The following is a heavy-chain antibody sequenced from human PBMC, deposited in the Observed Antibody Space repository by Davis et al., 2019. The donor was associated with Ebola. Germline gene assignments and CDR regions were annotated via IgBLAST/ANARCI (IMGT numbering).Heavy chain of an antibody. CDR2: IWYDGSNK. CDR3: ASGSFWGDY. D-gene: IGHD3-16*01. CDR1: GFTFSSYG. Sequence: GESLKISCAASGFTFSSYGMHWVRQAPGKGLEWVAVIWYDGSNKYYADSVKGRFTISRDNSKNTLYLQMNSLRAEDTAVYYCASGSFWGDYWGQGTLVTVSS. J-gene: IGHJ4*02. V-gene: IGHV3-33*01.